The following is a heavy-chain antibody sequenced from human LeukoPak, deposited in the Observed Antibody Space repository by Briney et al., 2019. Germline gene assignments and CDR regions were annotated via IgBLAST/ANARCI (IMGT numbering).Heavy chain of an antibody. CDR3: ARGRWFGELPYYFDY. J-gene: IGHJ4*02. CDR2: ISTSSSTI. D-gene: IGHD3-10*01. V-gene: IGHV3-48*02. Sequence: PGGSLRLSCAASGFTFSSYSMNWVRQAPGKGLEWVSYISTSSSTIYYADSVKGRFTTSRDNAKNSLYLQMNSLRDEDTAVYYCARGRWFGELPYYFDYWGQGTLATVSS. CDR1: GFTFSSYS.